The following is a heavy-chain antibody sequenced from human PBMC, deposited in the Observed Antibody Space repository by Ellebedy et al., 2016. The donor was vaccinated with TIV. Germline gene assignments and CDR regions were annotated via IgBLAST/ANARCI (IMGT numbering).Heavy chain of an antibody. J-gene: IGHJ5*02. CDR3: ARAPYAPAALPNSFDP. V-gene: IGHV1-18*04. CDR2: ISAYNGHT. CDR1: GYTFTSYG. Sequence: AASVKVSCKASGYTFTSYGISWVRQAPGQGLEWMGWISAYNGHTNYAQKLQGRVTMTTDTSTSTAYMELRSLRSDDTAVYYCARAPYAPAALPNSFDPWGQGTLVTVSS. D-gene: IGHD2-2*01.